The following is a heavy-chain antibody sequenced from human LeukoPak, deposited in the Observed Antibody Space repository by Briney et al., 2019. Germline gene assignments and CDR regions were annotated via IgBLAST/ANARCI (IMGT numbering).Heavy chain of an antibody. CDR3: ARGPGYNGVDY. CDR2: IYHSGST. CDR1: GDSISSDGFY. D-gene: IGHD5-12*01. J-gene: IGHJ4*02. Sequence: SETLSLTCTVSGDSISSDGFYWNWIRQHPGKGLESIGFIYHSGSTYYNPSLKSRVTISIDTSENQFSLKLSSVTAADTAVYYCARGPGYNGVDYWGQGALVTVSS. V-gene: IGHV4-31*02.